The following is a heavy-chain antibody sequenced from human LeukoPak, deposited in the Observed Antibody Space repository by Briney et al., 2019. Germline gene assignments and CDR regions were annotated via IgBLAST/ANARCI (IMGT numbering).Heavy chain of an antibody. D-gene: IGHD2-2*01. Sequence: GGSLRLSCAASGFTFSTYAMNWVRQAPGKGLEWVSGISGGGGSTYFADSVKGRFTMSRDNSKNTLYLHMTSLRAEDTAVYYCAKRALIGSCSGTSCPALDYWGQGTLVTVSS. J-gene: IGHJ4*02. CDR2: ISGGGGST. CDR3: AKRALIGSCSGTSCPALDY. V-gene: IGHV3-23*01. CDR1: GFTFSTYA.